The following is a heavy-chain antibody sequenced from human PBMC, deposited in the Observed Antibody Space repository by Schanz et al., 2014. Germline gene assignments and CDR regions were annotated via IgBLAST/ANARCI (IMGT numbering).Heavy chain of an antibody. CDR2: ISSSSSTI. J-gene: IGHJ4*02. CDR1: GFTFSGYS. V-gene: IGHV3-48*02. Sequence: EVQLVESGGGLVQPGGSLRLSCAASGFTFSGYSMNWVRQAPGKGLEWVAYISSSSSTIHYADSVKGRFTISRDNAKISLYLQMDSLRDEDTAVYDCARDLRRTFLFDHWGQGTLVTVSS. D-gene: IGHD3-16*01. CDR3: ARDLRRTFLFDH.